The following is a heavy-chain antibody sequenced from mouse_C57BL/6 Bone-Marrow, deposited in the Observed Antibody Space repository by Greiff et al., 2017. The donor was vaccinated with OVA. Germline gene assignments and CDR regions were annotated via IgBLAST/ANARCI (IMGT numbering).Heavy chain of an antibody. J-gene: IGHJ2*01. D-gene: IGHD1-1*01. Sequence: VQLKQSGPGLVKPSQSLSLTCSVTGYSITSGYYWNWIRQFPGNKLEWMGYISYDGSNNYNPSLKNRISITRDTSKNQFFLKLNSVTTEDTATYYCARDPLYYYGSRFDYWGQGTTLTVSS. CDR2: ISYDGSN. CDR3: ARDPLYYYGSRFDY. CDR1: GYSITSGYY. V-gene: IGHV3-6*01.